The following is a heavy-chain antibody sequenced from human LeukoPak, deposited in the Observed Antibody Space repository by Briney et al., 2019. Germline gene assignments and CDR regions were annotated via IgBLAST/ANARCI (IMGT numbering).Heavy chain of an antibody. CDR3: ARDLGHGIASAGTPIDAFDI. CDR1: GGSISSSSYY. V-gene: IGHV4-39*07. Sequence: ETLSLTCTVSGGSISSSSYYWGWIRQPPGKGLEWIGSIYYSGSTYYNPSLKSRVTMSVDTSKNQFSLKLSSVTAADTAVYYCARDLGHGIASAGTPIDAFDIWGQGTMVIVSS. CDR2: IYYSGST. D-gene: IGHD6-13*01. J-gene: IGHJ3*02.